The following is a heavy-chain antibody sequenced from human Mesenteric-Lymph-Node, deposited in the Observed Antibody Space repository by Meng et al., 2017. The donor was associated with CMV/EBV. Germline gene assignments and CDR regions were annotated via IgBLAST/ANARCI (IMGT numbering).Heavy chain of an antibody. V-gene: IGHV4-34*01. D-gene: IGHD6-19*01. CDR3: ARHGVWSFDP. J-gene: IGHJ5*02. CDR1: DATFSKYN. Sequence: WAVNDATFSKYNWNWIRQHPGRELEWVGGNNHGGSSDCDPSLEGRVTISADESKNQFSLDLASVTAADTAVYYCARHGVWSFDPWSQGTLVTVSS. CDR2: NNHGGSS.